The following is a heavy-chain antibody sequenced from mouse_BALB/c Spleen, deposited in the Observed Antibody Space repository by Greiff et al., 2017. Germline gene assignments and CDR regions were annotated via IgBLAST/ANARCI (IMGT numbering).Heavy chain of an antibody. Sequence: QVQLQQSGAELARPGASVKMSCKASGYTFTSYTMHWVKQRPGQGLEWIGYINPSSGSTNNNQKFKDKATLTADKSSSTAYMQLSSLTSEDSAVYYCARSGSSPAWFAYWGQGTLVTVSA. CDR1: GYTFTSYT. D-gene: IGHD1-1*01. CDR3: ARSGSSPAWFAY. J-gene: IGHJ3*01. CDR2: INPSSGST. V-gene: IGHV1-4*01.